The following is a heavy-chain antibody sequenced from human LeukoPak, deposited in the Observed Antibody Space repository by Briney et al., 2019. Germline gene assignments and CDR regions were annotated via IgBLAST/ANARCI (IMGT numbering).Heavy chain of an antibody. V-gene: IGHV4-34*01. CDR2: INHSGST. Sequence: PSETLSLTCAVYGGSFSGYYWSWIRQPPGKGLEWIGEINHSGSTDYNPSLKSRVTISVDTSKNQFSLKLSSVTAADTAVYYCARSGYYDSSGYYYDVFDYWGQGTLVTVSS. CDR1: GGSFSGYY. D-gene: IGHD3-22*01. CDR3: ARSGYYDSSGYYYDVFDY. J-gene: IGHJ4*02.